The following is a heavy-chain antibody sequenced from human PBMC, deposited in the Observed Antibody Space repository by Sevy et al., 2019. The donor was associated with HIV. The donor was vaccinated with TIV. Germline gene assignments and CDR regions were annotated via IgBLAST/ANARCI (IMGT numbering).Heavy chain of an antibody. CDR1: GFTFSNAW. J-gene: IGHJ6*02. CDR2: IKSKTDGGTT. V-gene: IGHV3-15*01. D-gene: IGHD3-10*01. Sequence: GGSLRLSCAASGFTFSNAWMSWVRQAPGKGLEWVGRIKSKTDGGTTDYAAPVKGRFTISRADSKNTLYLQMNSLKTEDTAGYYCTTPPMVREKGRSQENYYYYYGMDVWGQGTTVTVSS. CDR3: TTPPMVREKGRSQENYYYYYGMDV.